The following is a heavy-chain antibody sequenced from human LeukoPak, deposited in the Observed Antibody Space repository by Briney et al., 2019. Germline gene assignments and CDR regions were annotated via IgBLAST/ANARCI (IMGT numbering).Heavy chain of an antibody. CDR1: GGSISSYY. J-gene: IGHJ4*02. Sequence: SETLSLTCTVSGGSISSYYWSWIRQPPGKGLEWSGHIYNSGSTNYSPSLKSRVTISVDTSKNQCSLKLSSVTAADTAVYYCARFKRAGGWSYFDYWGQGTLVTVSS. CDR3: ARFKRAGGWSYFDY. D-gene: IGHD6-19*01. V-gene: IGHV4-59*01. CDR2: IYNSGST.